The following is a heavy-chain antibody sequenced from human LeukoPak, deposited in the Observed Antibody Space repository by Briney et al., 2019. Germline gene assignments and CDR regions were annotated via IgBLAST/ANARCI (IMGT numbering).Heavy chain of an antibody. J-gene: IGHJ4*02. CDR3: ARDFELSH. CDR1: GFTFSSYG. D-gene: IGHD3-16*02. V-gene: IGHV3-33*01. CDR2: IWYDGSSK. Sequence: GRSLRLSCAASGFTFSSYGMHWVRQAPSKGLEWVALIWYDGSSKHYADSVRGRFTISRDNSKNTLYLQMNSLRAEDTAVYYCARDFELSHWGQGTLVTVSS.